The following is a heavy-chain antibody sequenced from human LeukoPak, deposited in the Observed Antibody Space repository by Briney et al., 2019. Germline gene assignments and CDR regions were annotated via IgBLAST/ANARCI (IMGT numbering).Heavy chain of an antibody. J-gene: IGHJ1*01. V-gene: IGHV4-31*03. CDR2: IYYSGST. CDR3: ARVEWAYCGGDCYSKYFQH. D-gene: IGHD2-21*02. Sequence: SETLSLTCTVSGGSISSGGYYWSWIRQHPGKGLEWIGYIYYSGSTYYNPSLKSRVTISVDTSKNQFSLKLSSVTAADTAVYYCARVEWAYCGGDCYSKYFQHWGQGTLVTVSS. CDR1: GGSISSGGYY.